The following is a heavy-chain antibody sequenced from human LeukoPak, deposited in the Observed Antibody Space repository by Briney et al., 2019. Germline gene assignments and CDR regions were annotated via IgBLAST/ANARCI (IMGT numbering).Heavy chain of an antibody. CDR1: GYTFTSYA. Sequence: ASVKVSCQASGYTFTSYAISWVRQAPGQGLEWMGWISAYNGYTNYAQNLQGRVTMTTDTSTSTAYMELTSLRSDDTAVYYCARALARDVYNINWFDPWGQGTLVTVSS. CDR3: ARALARDVYNINWFDP. CDR2: ISAYNGYT. D-gene: IGHD5-24*01. J-gene: IGHJ5*02. V-gene: IGHV1-18*01.